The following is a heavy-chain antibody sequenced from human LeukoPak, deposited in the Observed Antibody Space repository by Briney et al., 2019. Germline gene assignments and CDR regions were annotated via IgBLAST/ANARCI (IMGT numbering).Heavy chain of an antibody. CDR1: GFTLSSYW. Sequence: GGSLRLSCAASGFTLSSYWMSWVRQAPGKGLEWVAVISYDGSNKYYADSVKGRFTISRDNSKNTLYLQMNSLRAEDTAVYYCAKERGDYYDSSGYYCLDYWGQGTLVTVSS. CDR3: AKERGDYYDSSGYYCLDY. D-gene: IGHD3-22*01. CDR2: ISYDGSNK. J-gene: IGHJ4*02. V-gene: IGHV3-30*18.